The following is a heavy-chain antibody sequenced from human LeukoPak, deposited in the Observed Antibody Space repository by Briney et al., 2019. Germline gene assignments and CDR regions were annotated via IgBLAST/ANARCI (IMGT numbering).Heavy chain of an antibody. CDR3: ARFAGTSAHLEKWLRFGDNWFDP. V-gene: IGHV3-23*01. J-gene: IGHJ5*02. CDR1: GFTFSSYA. CDR2: ISGSGGTT. D-gene: IGHD5-12*01. Sequence: GGSLRLSCAASGFTFSSYAMSWVRQAPGRGLEWVSGISGSGGTTYSADSMKGRFTISRDNAKNTLYLQMNSPRVEDTAVYFCARFAGTSAHLEKWLRFGDNWFDPWGQGAQVTVSS.